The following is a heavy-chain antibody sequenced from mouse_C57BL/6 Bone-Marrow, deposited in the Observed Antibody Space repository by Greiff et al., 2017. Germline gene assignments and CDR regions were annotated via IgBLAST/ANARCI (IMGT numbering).Heavy chain of an antibody. V-gene: IGHV3-6*01. J-gene: IGHJ4*01. CDR3: AREGYYGSEAMDY. CDR1: GYSITSGYY. Sequence: ESGPGLVKPSQSLSLTCSVTGYSITSGYYWNWIRQFPGNKLEWMGYISYDGSNNYNPSLKNRISITRDTSKNQFFLKLNSVTTEDTATYYCAREGYYGSEAMDYWGKGTSVTVSS. CDR2: ISYDGSN. D-gene: IGHD1-1*01.